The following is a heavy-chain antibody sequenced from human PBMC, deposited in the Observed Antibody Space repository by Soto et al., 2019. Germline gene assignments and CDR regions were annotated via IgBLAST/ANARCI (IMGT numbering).Heavy chain of an antibody. J-gene: IGHJ4*02. Sequence: QVQLVESGGGVVQPGRSLRLSCAASGFTFSNYGMHWVRQAPGKGLEWVAVISYHGSDKYYADSVKGRFTISRDNSKNTLYLQMDSVRAEDTAVYYCAKDHLTTTVTTVGYWGQGNLVNVSS. V-gene: IGHV3-30*18. CDR1: GFTFSNYG. CDR2: ISYHGSDK. CDR3: AKDHLTTTVTTVGY. D-gene: IGHD4-17*01.